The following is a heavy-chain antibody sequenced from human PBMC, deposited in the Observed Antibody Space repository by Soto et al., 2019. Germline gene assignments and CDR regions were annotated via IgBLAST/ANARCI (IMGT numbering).Heavy chain of an antibody. CDR1: GFTFRSYG. CDR2: IWYDGSNK. J-gene: IGHJ6*03. CDR3: GREDYYCYYYMDV. Sequence: PGRSQRLSCAASGFTFRSYGMHWVRQATGKGLEWVAVIWYDGSNKYYADSVKGRFTISRDNSKNTLYLQMNSLRAEDTAVYYCGREDYYCYYYMDVWGKGTTVTVSS. V-gene: IGHV3-33*01.